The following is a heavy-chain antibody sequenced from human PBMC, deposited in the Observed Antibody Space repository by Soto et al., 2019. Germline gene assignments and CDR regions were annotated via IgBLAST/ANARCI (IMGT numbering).Heavy chain of an antibody. Sequence: QVQLVQSGAEVKKPGSSVKVSCKASGGTFSSYAISWVRQAPGQGLEWMGGIIHIFGTANYAHKFQGRVTITADESTSTAYMELRSLRSEDTAVYYCARGDGYGYTRRAGWYFDLWGRGTLVTVSS. J-gene: IGHJ2*01. D-gene: IGHD2-2*02. V-gene: IGHV1-69*01. CDR1: GGTFSSYA. CDR3: ARGDGYGYTRRAGWYFDL. CDR2: IIHIFGTA.